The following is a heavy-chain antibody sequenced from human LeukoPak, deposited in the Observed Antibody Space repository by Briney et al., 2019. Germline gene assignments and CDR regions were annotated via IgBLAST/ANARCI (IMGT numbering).Heavy chain of an antibody. J-gene: IGHJ4*02. CDR3: AAGIAVAGKV. V-gene: IGHV3-23*01. Sequence: GSLRLSCAASGFTFSSYAMSWVRPAPGKGLEWVSGISGSGGSTYYADSVKGRFTISRDNSKNTLYLQMNSLRAEDTAVYYCAAGIAVAGKVWGQGTLVTVSS. CDR2: ISGSGGST. CDR1: GFTFSSYA. D-gene: IGHD6-19*01.